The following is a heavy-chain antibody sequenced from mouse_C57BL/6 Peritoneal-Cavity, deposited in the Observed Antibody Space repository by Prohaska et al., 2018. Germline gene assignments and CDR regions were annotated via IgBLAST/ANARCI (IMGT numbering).Heavy chain of an antibody. V-gene: IGHV1-42*01. CDR2: INPSTGGT. Sequence: SCKASGYSFTGYYMNWVKQSPEKSLEWIGEINPSTGGTTYNQKFKAKATLTVDKSSSTAYMQLKSLTSEDSAVYDCARFRSNYFDYWGQGTTLTVSS. D-gene: IGHD1-1*01. CDR3: ARFRSNYFDY. J-gene: IGHJ2*01. CDR1: GYSFTGYY.